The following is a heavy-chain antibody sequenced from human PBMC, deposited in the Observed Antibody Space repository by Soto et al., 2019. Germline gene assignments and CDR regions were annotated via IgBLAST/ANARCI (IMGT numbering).Heavy chain of an antibody. J-gene: IGHJ5*02. Sequence: SETLSLTCTVSGGSISSYYWSWIRQPPGKGLEWIGYIYYSGSTNYNPSLKSRVTISVDTSKNQFSLKLSSVTAADTAVYYCARVGDCSSTSCYGGAEGFDPWGQGTLVTVSS. CDR3: ARVGDCSSTSCYGGAEGFDP. D-gene: IGHD2-2*01. CDR1: GGSISSYY. V-gene: IGHV4-59*01. CDR2: IYYSGST.